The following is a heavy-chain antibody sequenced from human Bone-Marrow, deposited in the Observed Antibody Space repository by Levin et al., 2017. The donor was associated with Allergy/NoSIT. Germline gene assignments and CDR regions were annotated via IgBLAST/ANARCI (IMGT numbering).Heavy chain of an antibody. CDR1: GFTFNTYW. Sequence: VASVKVSCAVSGFTFNTYWMHWVRRVPGKGLVWVSRINGDGRSITYADSVRGRFTISRDNAKNTLYLQMNSLRAEDTAVYYCARGLYASGTYLDSWGQGTLVSVSS. J-gene: IGHJ4*02. D-gene: IGHD3-10*01. CDR2: INGDGRSI. CDR3: ARGLYASGTYLDS. V-gene: IGHV3-74*01.